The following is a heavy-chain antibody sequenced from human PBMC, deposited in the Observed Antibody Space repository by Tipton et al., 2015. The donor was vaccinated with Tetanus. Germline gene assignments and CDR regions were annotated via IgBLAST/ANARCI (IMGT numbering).Heavy chain of an antibody. D-gene: IGHD7-27*01. CDR1: GGSMSTYY. Sequence: TLSLTCTVSGGSMSTYYWSWIRQPPGKGLEWIGYVYYTGSTDYNPSLKSRVTISVDTSKSQFSLRLTSVTAADTAVYYCATNWGSVSYGLDVWGQGTTVTVSS. V-gene: IGHV4-59*01. J-gene: IGHJ6*02. CDR2: VYYTGST. CDR3: ATNWGSVSYGLDV.